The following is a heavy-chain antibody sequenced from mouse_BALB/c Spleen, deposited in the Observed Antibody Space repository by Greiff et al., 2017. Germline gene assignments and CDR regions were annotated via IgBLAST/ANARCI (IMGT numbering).Heavy chain of an antibody. J-gene: IGHJ4*01. CDR3: AREDYDGYYAMDY. CDR2: ISYSGST. Sequence: DVKLVESGPSLVKPSQTLSLTCSVTGDSITSGYWNWIRKFPGNKLEYMGYISYSGSTYYNPSLKSRISITRYTSKNQYYLQLNSVTTEDTATYYCAREDYDGYYAMDYWGQGTSVTVSS. V-gene: IGHV3-8*02. D-gene: IGHD2-4*01. CDR1: GDSITSGY.